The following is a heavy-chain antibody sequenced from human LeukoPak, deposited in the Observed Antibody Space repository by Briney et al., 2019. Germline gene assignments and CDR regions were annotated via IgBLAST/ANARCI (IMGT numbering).Heavy chain of an antibody. Sequence: PGGSLRLSCAASGFTFSNYGMSWVRQAPGKGLEWLANILPDGSQKYYVDSVKGRFTISRDNPKNSLYLQINNLRAEDTAVYYCGRLAHNAWYAIDFWGQGTLVTVSS. CDR3: GRLAHNAWYAIDF. CDR2: ILPDGSQK. D-gene: IGHD2-2*01. V-gene: IGHV3-7*01. J-gene: IGHJ4*02. CDR1: GFTFSNYG.